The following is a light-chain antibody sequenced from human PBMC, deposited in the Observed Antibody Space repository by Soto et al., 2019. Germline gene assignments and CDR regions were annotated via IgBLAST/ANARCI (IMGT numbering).Light chain of an antibody. J-gene: IGLJ1*01. CDR3: SSYTSSSTLYV. CDR2: DVS. V-gene: IGLV2-14*01. Sequence: QSALTQPASVSGSPGQSITISCTGTSSDVGGYNYVSWYQQHPVKAPKLMIYDVSNRPSGVSNRFSGSKSGNTASLTISGLQAEDEADYYCSSYTSSSTLYVFGPGPKVTVL. CDR1: SSDVGGYNY.